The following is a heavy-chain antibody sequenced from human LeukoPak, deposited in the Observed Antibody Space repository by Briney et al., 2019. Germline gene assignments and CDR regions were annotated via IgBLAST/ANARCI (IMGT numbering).Heavy chain of an antibody. Sequence: PGGSLRLSCAASGVTLSSYSINSVRQAPGKRLEWVSYITSTSSTIYYADSVQGRFIISRDNANTSLYLQMNSLRAEDTAVYYCARVNIVVVPAAMNAFDIWGQGTMVTVSS. CDR2: ITSTSSTI. CDR3: ARVNIVVVPAAMNAFDI. CDR1: GVTLSSYS. D-gene: IGHD2-2*01. V-gene: IGHV3-48*01. J-gene: IGHJ3*02.